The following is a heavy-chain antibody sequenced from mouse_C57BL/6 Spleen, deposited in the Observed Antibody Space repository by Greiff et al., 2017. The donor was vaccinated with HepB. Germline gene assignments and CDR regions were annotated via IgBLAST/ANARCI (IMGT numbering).Heavy chain of an antibody. CDR1: GFNIKDYY. V-gene: IGHV14-2*01. CDR2: IDPEDGET. CDR3: ARSTTVVADFDY. D-gene: IGHD1-1*01. J-gene: IGHJ2*01. Sequence: EVQLQQSGAELVKPGASVKLSCTASGFNIKDYYMHWVKQRTEQGLAWIGRIDPEDGETKYAPKFRSKATITAATSANTAYLQLSSLTSEDTAVYFCARSTTVVADFDYGGQGTTLTVSA.